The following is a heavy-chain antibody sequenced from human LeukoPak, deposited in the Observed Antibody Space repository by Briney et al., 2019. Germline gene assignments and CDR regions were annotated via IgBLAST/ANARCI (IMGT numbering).Heavy chain of an antibody. J-gene: IGHJ6*04. CDR1: GGFFSGYY. V-gene: IGHV4-34*01. CDR2: INHSGST. D-gene: IGHD5-18*01. CDR3: ARVQLWSPYYYYGMDV. Sequence: SETLSLTCAVYGGFFSGYYWSWIRQPPGKGLEWIGEINHSGSTNYNPSLKSRVTISVDTSKNQFSLKLSSVTAADTAVYYCARVQLWSPYYYYGMDVWGKGTTVTVSS.